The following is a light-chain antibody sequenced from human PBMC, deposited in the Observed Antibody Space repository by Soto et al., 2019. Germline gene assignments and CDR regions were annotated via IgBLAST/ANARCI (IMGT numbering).Light chain of an antibody. V-gene: IGKV3-15*01. CDR3: QQYDNSVWT. J-gene: IGKJ1*01. CDR1: QSVSSN. CDR2: GAS. Sequence: EIVMTQSPATLSVSPGERATLSCRASQSVSSNLAWYQQKPGQAPRLLIYGASTRATCIPDRFSGSGSGTDFTLTISRLEPEDFAVYYCQQYDNSVWTFGQGTKVDIK.